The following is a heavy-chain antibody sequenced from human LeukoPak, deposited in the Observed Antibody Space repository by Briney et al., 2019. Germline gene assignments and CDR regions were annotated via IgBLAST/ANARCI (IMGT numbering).Heavy chain of an antibody. CDR3: ARARYYHSSGYPGPDY. J-gene: IGHJ4*02. V-gene: IGHV4-59*01. D-gene: IGHD3-22*01. CDR1: GGSISSYY. CDR2: IYYSGST. Sequence: SETLSLTCTVSGGSISSYYWSWIRQPPGNGLEWIGYIYYSGSTNYNPSLKSRVTISVDTSKNQFSLKLSSVTAADTAVYYCARARYYHSSGYPGPDYWRQATLVSVCS.